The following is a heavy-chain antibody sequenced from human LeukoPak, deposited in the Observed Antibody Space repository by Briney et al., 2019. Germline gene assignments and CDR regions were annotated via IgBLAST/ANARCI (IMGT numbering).Heavy chain of an antibody. CDR1: EFTFSNYA. D-gene: IGHD2-21*01. CDR2: ISGSGVST. J-gene: IGHJ3*02. V-gene: IGHV3-23*01. CDR3: EKSPYRFDALDI. Sequence: GGSLRLSCAASEFTFSNYAMTWVRQAPGKGLEWVSVISGSGVSTYYADSVKGRFTISRDNSKNTLYLQMNSLRVEDTAVYYCEKSPYRFDALDIWGQGTMVTVSS.